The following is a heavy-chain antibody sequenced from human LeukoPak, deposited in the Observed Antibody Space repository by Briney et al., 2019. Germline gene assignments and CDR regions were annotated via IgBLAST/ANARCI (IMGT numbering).Heavy chain of an antibody. Sequence: ASVKVSCKASGYTFTGYYMHWVRQAPGQGLEWMGWINPNSGGTNYAQKFQGRVTMTRDTSTSTVYMELSSLRSEDTAVYYCARDLGEPYCSSTSCYTWVFDYWGQGTLVTVSS. CDR1: GYTFTGYY. D-gene: IGHD2-2*02. CDR2: INPNSGGT. V-gene: IGHV1-2*02. J-gene: IGHJ4*02. CDR3: ARDLGEPYCSSTSCYTWVFDY.